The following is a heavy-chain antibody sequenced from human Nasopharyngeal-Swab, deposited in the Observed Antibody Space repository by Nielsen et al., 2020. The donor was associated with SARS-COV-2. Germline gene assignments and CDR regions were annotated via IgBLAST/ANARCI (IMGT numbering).Heavy chain of an antibody. CDR3: ARHEGHEDYFDY. J-gene: IGHJ4*02. CDR2: IYYSGST. V-gene: IGHV4-39*01. Sequence: WIRQPPGKGLEWIGSIYYSGSTYYNPSLKSRVTISVDTSKNQFSLKLSSATAADTAVYYCARHEGHEDYFDYWGQGTLVTVSS.